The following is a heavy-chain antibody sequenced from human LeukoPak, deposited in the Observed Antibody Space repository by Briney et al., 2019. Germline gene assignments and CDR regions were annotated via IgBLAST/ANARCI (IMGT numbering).Heavy chain of an antibody. J-gene: IGHJ5*02. CDR1: GYTFTGYY. CDR2: INPNSGGT. CDR3: ARDPYYYDSSGYYSSNWFDP. D-gene: IGHD3-22*01. Sequence: ASVKVSCKASGYTFTGYYMHWVRQAPGQGLEWMGWINPNSGGTNYAQKFQGRVTMTRDTSISTAYMELSSLRSEDTAVYYCARDPYYYDSSGYYSSNWFDPWGQGTLVTVSS. V-gene: IGHV1-2*02.